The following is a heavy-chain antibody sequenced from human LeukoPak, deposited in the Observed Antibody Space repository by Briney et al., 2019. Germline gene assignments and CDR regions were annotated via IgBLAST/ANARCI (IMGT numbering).Heavy chain of an antibody. Sequence: ASVKVSCKASGYTFTGYYMHWVRQAPGQGLKWMGWINPNSGGTNYAQKFQGRVTMTRDTSISTAYMELSRLRSDDTAVYYCARSLGSLVTPIDYWGQGTLVTVSS. CDR2: INPNSGGT. J-gene: IGHJ4*02. CDR1: GYTFTGYY. CDR3: ARSLGSLVTPIDY. V-gene: IGHV1-2*02. D-gene: IGHD4-23*01.